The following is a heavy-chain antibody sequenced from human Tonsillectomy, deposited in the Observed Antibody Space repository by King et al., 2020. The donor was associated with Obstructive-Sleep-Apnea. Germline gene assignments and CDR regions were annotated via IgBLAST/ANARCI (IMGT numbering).Heavy chain of an antibody. CDR2: IYYSGST. CDR3: ARNPGIASY. D-gene: IGHD6-13*01. CDR1: GGSISSSSYY. Sequence: QLQESGPGLVKPSETLSLTCTVSGGSISSSSYYWGWIRQPPGKGLEWIGRIYYSGSTYYNPSLKSRVTISVNTSKNQFSLKQSSVTAADTAVYYCARNPGIASYWGQGTLVTVSS. J-gene: IGHJ4*02. V-gene: IGHV4-39*01.